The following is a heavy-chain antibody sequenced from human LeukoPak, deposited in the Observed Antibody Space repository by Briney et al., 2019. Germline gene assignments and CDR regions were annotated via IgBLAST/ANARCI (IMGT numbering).Heavy chain of an antibody. CDR3: ARDVGYYGSGLYAFDI. J-gene: IGHJ3*02. CDR1: GYTFTGYY. Sequence: GASVKVSCKASGYTFTGYYMHWVRQAPGQGLEWMGWINPNGGGTNYAQKLQGRVTMTRDTSISTAYMELSRLRSDDTAVYYCARDVGYYGSGLYAFDIWGQGTMVTVSS. V-gene: IGHV1-2*02. CDR2: INPNGGGT. D-gene: IGHD3-10*01.